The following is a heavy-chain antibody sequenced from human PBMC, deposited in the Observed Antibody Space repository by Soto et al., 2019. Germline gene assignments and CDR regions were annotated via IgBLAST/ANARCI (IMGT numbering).Heavy chain of an antibody. CDR2: ISGSGGST. CDR3: AKDTIRQHPVYGDYVDY. Sequence: GGSLRLSCAASGFTFSSYAMSWVRQAPGKGLEWVSAISGSGGSTYYADSVKGRFTISRDNSKNTLYLQMNSLRAEDTAVYYCAKDTIRQHPVYGDYVDYWGQGTLVTVSS. V-gene: IGHV3-23*01. D-gene: IGHD4-17*01. J-gene: IGHJ4*02. CDR1: GFTFSSYA.